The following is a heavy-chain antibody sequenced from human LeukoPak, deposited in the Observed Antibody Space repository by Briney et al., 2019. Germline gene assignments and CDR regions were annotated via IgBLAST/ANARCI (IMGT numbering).Heavy chain of an antibody. CDR1: VYTFTGYY. Sequence: ASVTVSCKASVYTFTGYYMHWVRQAPGQGREWMGCTNPNSGGTNYTQKFQGRLTMTRDTSISTAYMELSRLRSDDTAVYYCARAAEQWLTNWFDPWGQGTLVTVSS. CDR3: ARAAEQWLTNWFDP. D-gene: IGHD6-19*01. CDR2: TNPNSGGT. V-gene: IGHV1-2*02. J-gene: IGHJ5*02.